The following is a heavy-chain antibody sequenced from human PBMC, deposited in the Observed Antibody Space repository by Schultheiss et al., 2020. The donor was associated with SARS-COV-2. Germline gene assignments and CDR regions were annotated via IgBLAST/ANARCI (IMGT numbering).Heavy chain of an antibody. V-gene: IGHV3-30*05. CDR3: AKVTKAIAAGYYYGMDV. J-gene: IGHJ6*02. CDR2: ISYDGSNK. Sequence: GGSLRLSCAASGFTFSSYSMNWVRQAPGKGLEWVAVISYDGSNKYYADSVKGRFTISRDNSKNTLYLQMNSLRAEDTAVYYCAKVTKAIAAGYYYGMDVWGQGTTVTVSS. CDR1: GFTFSSYS. D-gene: IGHD6-13*01.